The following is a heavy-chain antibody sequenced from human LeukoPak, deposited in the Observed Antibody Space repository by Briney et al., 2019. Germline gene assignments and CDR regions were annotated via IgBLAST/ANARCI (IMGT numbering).Heavy chain of an antibody. CDR3: ASRVPGRGYWYFDL. CDR1: GGSIRSDF. CDR2: VYYSGST. D-gene: IGHD5-24*01. J-gene: IGHJ2*01. Sequence: SETLSLTCTVSGGSIRSDFWSWIRQPPGKGLEWIGYVYYSGSTNYSPSLNSRVTISIDTSKNQFSLKLSSVTAADTAVYYCASRVPGRGYWYFDLWGRGTLVTVSS. V-gene: IGHV4-59*08.